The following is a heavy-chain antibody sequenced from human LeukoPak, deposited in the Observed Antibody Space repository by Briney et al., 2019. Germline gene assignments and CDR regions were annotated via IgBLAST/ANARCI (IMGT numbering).Heavy chain of an antibody. D-gene: IGHD3-10*01. J-gene: IGHJ4*02. Sequence: GASVKVSCKASGGTFSSYAISWVRQAPGQGLEWMGGIIPIFGTANYAQKFQGRVTITTDESTSTAYMELSSLRAEDTAVYYCARVYYGSGSPRHFDYWGQGTLVTVSS. CDR1: GGTFSSYA. CDR2: IIPIFGTA. V-gene: IGHV1-69*05. CDR3: ARVYYGSGSPRHFDY.